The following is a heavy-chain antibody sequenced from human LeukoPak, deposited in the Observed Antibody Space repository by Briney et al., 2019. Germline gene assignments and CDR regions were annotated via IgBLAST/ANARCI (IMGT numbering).Heavy chain of an antibody. CDR3: ASNNRIVVSGAFDI. CDR2: ISGSGGST. Sequence: GGSLRLSCAASGFTFSSYAMSWVRQAPGKGLEWVSAISGSGGSTYYADSVKGRFTISRDNSKNTLYLQMNSLRAEDTAMYYCASNNRIVVSGAFDIWGQGTMVTVSS. D-gene: IGHD3-22*01. V-gene: IGHV3-23*01. CDR1: GFTFSSYA. J-gene: IGHJ3*02.